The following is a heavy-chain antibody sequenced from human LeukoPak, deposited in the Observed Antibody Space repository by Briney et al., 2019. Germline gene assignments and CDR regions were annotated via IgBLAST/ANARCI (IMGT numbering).Heavy chain of an antibody. J-gene: IGHJ4*02. V-gene: IGHV4-34*01. CDR1: GGSFSGYY. Sequence: SETLSLTCVVYGGSFSGYYWSWIRQPPGKGLEWIGEINHSGSTNYNPSLKSRVTISVDTSKNQFSLKLSSVTAADTAVYYCARGMYSSSTPGYWGQGTLVTVSS. CDR3: ARGMYSSSTPGY. CDR2: INHSGST. D-gene: IGHD6-6*01.